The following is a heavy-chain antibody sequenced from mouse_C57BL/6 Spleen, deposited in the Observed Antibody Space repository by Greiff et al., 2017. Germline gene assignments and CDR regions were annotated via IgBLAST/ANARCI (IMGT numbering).Heavy chain of an antibody. CDR3: ASLLY. CDR1: GYSITSGYY. J-gene: IGHJ3*01. V-gene: IGHV3-6*01. CDR2: ISYDGSN. Sequence: VQLQQSGPGLVKPSQSLSLTCSVTGYSITSGYYWNWIRQFPGNKLEWMGYISYDGSNNYNPSLKNRISITRDTSKNQFFLKLNSVTTEDTATYYCASLLYWGQGTLVTVSA.